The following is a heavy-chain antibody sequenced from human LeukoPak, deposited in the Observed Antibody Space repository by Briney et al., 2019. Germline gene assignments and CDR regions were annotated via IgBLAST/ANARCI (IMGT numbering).Heavy chain of an antibody. Sequence: GGSLRLSCAASRFTFSSNSMNWVRQAPGKGLEWVSSISSSSSYMYYADSVKGRFTISRDNAKNSLYLQMDSLRAEDTAVYYCARAQIMDGYNDAFDIWGQGTLVTVSS. CDR1: RFTFSSNS. CDR3: ARAQIMDGYNDAFDI. J-gene: IGHJ3*02. CDR2: ISSSSSYM. D-gene: IGHD5-24*01. V-gene: IGHV3-21*01.